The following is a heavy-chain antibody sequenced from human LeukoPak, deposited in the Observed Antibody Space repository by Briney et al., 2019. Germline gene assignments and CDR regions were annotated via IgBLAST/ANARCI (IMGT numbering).Heavy chain of an antibody. CDR3: ARIEYGGPLDY. D-gene: IGHD4/OR15-4a*01. Sequence: SETLSLTCTVSGGSISTSNYYWGWIRQPPGKGLEWIGNIFYSGSTYYSPSLRSRVTISVDTSKNQLSLRLSSVTAADTAVYYCARIEYGGPLDYWGQGTLVTVSS. CDR1: GGSISTSNYY. J-gene: IGHJ4*02. CDR2: IFYSGST. V-gene: IGHV4-39*07.